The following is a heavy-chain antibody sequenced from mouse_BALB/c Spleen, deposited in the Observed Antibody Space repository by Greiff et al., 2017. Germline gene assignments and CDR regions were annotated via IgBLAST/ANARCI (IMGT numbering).Heavy chain of an antibody. V-gene: IGHV3-6*02. CDR2: ISYDGSN. CDR3: ARGGGNYRYAMDY. J-gene: IGHJ4*01. D-gene: IGHD2-1*01. Sequence: EVQLQESGPGLVKPSQSLSLTCSVTGYSITSGYYWNWIRQFPGNKLEWMGYISYDGSNNYNPSLKNRISITRDTSKNQFFLKLNSVTTEDTATYYCARGGGNYRYAMDYWGQGTSVTVSS. CDR1: GYSITSGYY.